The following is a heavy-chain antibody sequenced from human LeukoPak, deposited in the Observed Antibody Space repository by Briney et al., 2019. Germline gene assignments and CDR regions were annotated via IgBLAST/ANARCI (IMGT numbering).Heavy chain of an antibody. CDR1: GYTFTGYY. J-gene: IGHJ4*02. D-gene: IGHD3-3*01. V-gene: IGHV1-2*02. CDR3: APDFWSGYYGF. CDR2: INPNSGVT. Sequence: ASVKVSCKASGYTFTGYYMHWVRQAPGQGLEWMGWINPNSGVTNYAQKFQGRVTMTRDTSISTAYMELSRLRSDDTAVYYCAPDFWSGYYGFWGQGTLVTVSS.